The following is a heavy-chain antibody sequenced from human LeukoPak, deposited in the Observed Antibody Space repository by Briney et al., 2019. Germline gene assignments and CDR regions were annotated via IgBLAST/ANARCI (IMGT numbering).Heavy chain of an antibody. J-gene: IGHJ4*02. CDR2: VYSSGST. CDR1: GASISGHY. CDR3: ARHRGSRDGYNWYYFDY. V-gene: IGHV4-59*11. D-gene: IGHD5-24*01. Sequence: SETLSLTCTVSGASISGHYWIWIRQPPGRGLEWIGYVYSSGSTNYNPSLKSRVTMSVDTSKNQFSLKLSSVTAADTAVYYCARHRGSRDGYNWYYFDYWGQGTLVTVSS.